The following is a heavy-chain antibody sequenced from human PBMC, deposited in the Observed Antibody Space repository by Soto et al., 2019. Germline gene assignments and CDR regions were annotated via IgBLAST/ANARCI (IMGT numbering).Heavy chain of an antibody. CDR2: INHSGST. CDR3: ARGPSSGSYPLFDY. CDR1: GGSFSGYY. J-gene: IGHJ4*02. D-gene: IGHD5-12*01. V-gene: IGHV4-34*01. Sequence: SETLSLTCAVYGGSFSGYYWSWIRQPPGKGLEWIGEINHSGSTNYNPSLKSRVTISVDTSKNQFSLKLSSVTAADTAVYYCARGPSSGSYPLFDYWGQGTLVTVSS.